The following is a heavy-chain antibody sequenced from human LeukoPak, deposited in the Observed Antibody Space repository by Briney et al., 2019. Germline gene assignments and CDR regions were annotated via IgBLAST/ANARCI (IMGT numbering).Heavy chain of an antibody. V-gene: IGHV1-2*02. J-gene: IGHJ3*02. CDR3: ATSTLGADGFDI. D-gene: IGHD3-16*01. CDR2: INPKTGGR. Sequence: ASVKVSCKASGYSFTGYYMHWMRQAPGQGLEWMGWINPKTGGRNNAHKFQGRVTMTRDTSINTAYMELSRLGSDDTALYYCATSTLGADGFDIWGQGTMVTVSS. CDR1: GYSFTGYY.